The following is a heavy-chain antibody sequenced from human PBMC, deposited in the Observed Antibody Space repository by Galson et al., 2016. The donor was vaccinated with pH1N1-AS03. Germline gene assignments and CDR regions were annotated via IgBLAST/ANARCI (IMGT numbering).Heavy chain of an antibody. Sequence: SLRLSCAASGFTFTDYYMTWIRQAPGKGLELISYISSRGSTKYYADSVKGRFAISRDDTKKSVYLQMDRIRVEDTAVYYCARDWGLSWTSRPTFDFWGQGTMVAVSA. CDR3: ARDWGLSWTSRPTFDF. CDR2: ISSRGSTK. J-gene: IGHJ3*01. CDR1: GFTFTDYY. V-gene: IGHV3-11*01. D-gene: IGHD6-13*01.